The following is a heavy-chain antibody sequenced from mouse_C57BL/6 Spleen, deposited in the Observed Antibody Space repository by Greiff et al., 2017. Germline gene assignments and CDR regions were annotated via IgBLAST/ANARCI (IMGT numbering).Heavy chain of an antibody. CDR1: GYTFTSYW. Sequence: QVQLQQPGAELVRPGASVKLSCKASGYTFTSYWMHWVKQRPGQGLEWIGVIDPSDSYTNYNQKFKGKATLTVDKSSSTAYMQLKSLTSEDSAVYYCARDDYVVAWFAYWGQGTLVTVSA. CDR3: ARDDYVVAWFAY. CDR2: IDPSDSYT. V-gene: IGHV1-59*01. D-gene: IGHD2-4*01. J-gene: IGHJ3*01.